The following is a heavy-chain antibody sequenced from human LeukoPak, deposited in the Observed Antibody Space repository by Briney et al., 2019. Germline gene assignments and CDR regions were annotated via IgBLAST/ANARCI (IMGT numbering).Heavy chain of an antibody. Sequence: ASVKVSCKASGYTFTSYDINWVRQATGQGLEWMGWMNPNSGNTGYAQKFQGRVTMTRNTSISTAYMELSSLRSEDTAVYYCARPSWGRYFDWLLYYCGQGTLVTVSS. V-gene: IGHV1-8*01. CDR3: ARPSWGRYFDWLLYY. D-gene: IGHD3-9*01. J-gene: IGHJ4*02. CDR1: GYTFTSYD. CDR2: MNPNSGNT.